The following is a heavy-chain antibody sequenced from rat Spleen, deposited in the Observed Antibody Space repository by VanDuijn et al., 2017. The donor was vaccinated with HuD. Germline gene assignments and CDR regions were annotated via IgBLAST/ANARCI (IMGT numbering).Heavy chain of an antibody. CDR3: AKDKGEYNNLFDY. CDR2: ISTGGGDT. CDR1: GFTYNDYA. J-gene: IGHJ2*01. V-gene: IGHV5S13*01. Sequence: EVQLVESGGGLVQPGGSLKLSCAVSGFTYNDYAMAWVRQAPAKGLEWVATISTGGGDTYYRDSVRGRFTISRDYAKNTLSLQVDSLRSEDTATYYCAKDKGEYNNLFDYWGQGVMVTVTS. D-gene: IGHD1-10*01.